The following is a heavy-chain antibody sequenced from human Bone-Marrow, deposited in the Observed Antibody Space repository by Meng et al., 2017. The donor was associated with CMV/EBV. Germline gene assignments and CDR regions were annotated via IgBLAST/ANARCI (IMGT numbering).Heavy chain of an antibody. D-gene: IGHD3-22*01. J-gene: IGHJ4*02. V-gene: IGHV1-8*01. Sequence: ASVKVSCKTSGYTFTSYDINWVRQATGQGLEWMGWMNPYSGDTDYAQKFHGRVTLTRDTSISTAVMELSSLESDDTAVYYCARGIIGSSYYGSSGYYHFHYWGQGTPVTVSS. CDR3: ARGIIGSSYYGSSGYYHFHY. CDR1: GYTFTSYD. CDR2: MNPYSGDT.